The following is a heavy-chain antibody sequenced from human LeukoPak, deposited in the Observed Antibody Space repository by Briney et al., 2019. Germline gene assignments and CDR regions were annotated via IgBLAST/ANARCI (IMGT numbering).Heavy chain of an antibody. CDR2: INPSGGST. Sequence: ASVKVSCKASGYTFTSYYMHWVRQAPGQGLEWMGIINPSGGSTNYAQKFQGRVTITADKSTSTAYMELSSLRSEDTAVYYCARRIAVAGNPVDYWGQGTLVTVSS. D-gene: IGHD6-19*01. J-gene: IGHJ4*02. CDR3: ARRIAVAGNPVDY. CDR1: GYTFTSYY. V-gene: IGHV1-46*01.